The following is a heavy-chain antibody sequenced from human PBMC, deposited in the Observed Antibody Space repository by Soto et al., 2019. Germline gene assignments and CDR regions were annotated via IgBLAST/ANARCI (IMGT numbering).Heavy chain of an antibody. CDR2: MNPNSGDT. V-gene: IGHV1-2*04. J-gene: IGHJ6*02. D-gene: IGHD2-15*01. CDR1: GYTFTAYY. CDR3: ARDRVVVAADYYYGIDV. Sequence: ASVKVSCNASGYTFTAYYMHCLRQAPGQGLEWMGWMNPNSGDTNYAQKYQVWVTMTRDTSISTAYMELSRLRSDDTAVYYCARDRVVVAADYYYGIDVWGQGTTVTVSS.